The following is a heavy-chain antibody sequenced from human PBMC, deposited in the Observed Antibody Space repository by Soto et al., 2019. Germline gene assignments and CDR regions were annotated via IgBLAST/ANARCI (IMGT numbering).Heavy chain of an antibody. V-gene: IGHV3-30-3*01. CDR2: ISYDGSNK. CDR3: ARASYYDSSGYYFDY. D-gene: IGHD3-22*01. CDR1: GFTFSSYA. Sequence: GGSLRLSCAASGFTFSSYAMHWVRQAPGKGLEWVAVISYDGSNKYYADSVKGRFTISRDNSKNTLYLQMNSLRAEDTAVYYCARASYYDSSGYYFDYWGQGTLVTVSP. J-gene: IGHJ4*02.